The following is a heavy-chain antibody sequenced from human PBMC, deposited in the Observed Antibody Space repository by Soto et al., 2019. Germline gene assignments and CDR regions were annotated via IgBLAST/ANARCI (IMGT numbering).Heavy chain of an antibody. CDR1: GGSISSGGYY. Sequence: PSETLSLTCTVSGGSISSGGYYWSWIRQHPGKGLEWIGYIYYSGSTYYNPSLKSRVTISVDTSKNQFSPKLSSVTAADTAVYYRAREPYYDSSGYATWGQGTLVTVSS. V-gene: IGHV4-31*03. D-gene: IGHD3-22*01. CDR3: AREPYYDSSGYAT. CDR2: IYYSGST. J-gene: IGHJ5*02.